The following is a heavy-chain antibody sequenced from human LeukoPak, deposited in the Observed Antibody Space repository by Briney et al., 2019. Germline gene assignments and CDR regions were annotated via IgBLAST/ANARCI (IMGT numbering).Heavy chain of an antibody. CDR3: ARKSVVTAGRKPYDF. V-gene: IGHV4-34*01. Sequence: SETLSLTCAVYGGSFSGYCWSWIRQPPGKGLEWIGEIDHSGRTNSNASLKSRVTLSVDMSKNQFSLRLSSVTAADTAVYYCARKSVVTAGRKPYDFWDQGTLVTVSP. D-gene: IGHD2-2*01. CDR2: IDHSGRT. J-gene: IGHJ4*02. CDR1: GGSFSGYC.